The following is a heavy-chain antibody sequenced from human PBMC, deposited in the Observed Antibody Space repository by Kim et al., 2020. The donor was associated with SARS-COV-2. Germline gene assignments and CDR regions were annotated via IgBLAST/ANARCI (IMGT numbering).Heavy chain of an antibody. CDR3: AKEGGH. Sequence: ASVKVSCKASGFTFTFYSMHWVRQAPGQGLEWMGMINRSGGGTNYAQKFQGRVTMTGDTSTNTVYMELSSLRSDDTAVDYCAKEGGHWGQGNLVTVSS. D-gene: IGHD3-16*01. CDR2: INRSGGGT. V-gene: IGHV1-46*01. J-gene: IGHJ4*02. CDR1: GFTFTFYS.